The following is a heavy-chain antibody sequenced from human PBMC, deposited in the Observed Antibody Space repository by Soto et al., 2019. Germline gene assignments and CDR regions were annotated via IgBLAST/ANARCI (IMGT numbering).Heavy chain of an antibody. D-gene: IGHD2-2*01. V-gene: IGHV4-30-2*01. J-gene: IGHJ5*02. CDR1: GGSMSSGGYS. CDR2: IYHSGST. CDR3: ARGREYQLSITSFDP. Sequence: SETLSLTFAVSGGSMSSGGYSWSWIRHAPGTGLECIGYIYHSGSTYYNPALKSRVTISVDRSKDQFSLKLSSVTAADTAVYHSARGREYQLSITSFDPWGQDTLPTDSS.